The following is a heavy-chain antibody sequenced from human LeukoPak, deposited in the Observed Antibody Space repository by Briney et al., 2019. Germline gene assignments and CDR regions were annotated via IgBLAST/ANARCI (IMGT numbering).Heavy chain of an antibody. CDR3: AKAVTYYGSGSYYDY. D-gene: IGHD3-10*01. V-gene: IGHV3-74*01. J-gene: IGHJ4*02. CDR1: GIIFSNYW. CDR2: INRDGSST. Sequence: HPGGSLRLSCAASGIIFSNYWMHWVRQAPGKGLVWVSRINRDGSSTSYADSVKGRFTISRDSAKNTLYLQMNSLRAEDTAVYYCAKAVTYYGSGSYYDYWGQGTLVTVSS.